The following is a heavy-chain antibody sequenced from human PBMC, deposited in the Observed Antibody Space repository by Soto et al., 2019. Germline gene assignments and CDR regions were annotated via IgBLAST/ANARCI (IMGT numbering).Heavy chain of an antibody. V-gene: IGHV1-3*01. Sequence: ASVKVSCKATGYTFFNYAMHWVRQAPGQRLEWMGWINAGNGNTKYSQKFQGRVTITRDTSASTAYMELSSLRSEDTAVYYCARDRERSRYYDSSGYDYWGQGTLVTVSS. D-gene: IGHD3-22*01. CDR1: GYTFFNYA. CDR2: INAGNGNT. CDR3: ARDRERSRYYDSSGYDY. J-gene: IGHJ4*02.